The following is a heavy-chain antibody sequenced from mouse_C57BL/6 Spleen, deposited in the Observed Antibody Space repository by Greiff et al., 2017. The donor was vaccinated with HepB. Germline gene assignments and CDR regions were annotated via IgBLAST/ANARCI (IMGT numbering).Heavy chain of an antibody. V-gene: IGHV1-76*01. CDR1: GYTFTDYY. CDR3: ARWMGAMDY. CDR2: IYPGSGNT. Sequence: VQLQESGAELVRPGASVKLSCKASGYTFTDYYINWVKQRPGQGLEWIARIYPGSGNTYYNEKFKGKATLTAEKSSNTAYMQLSSLTSEDSAVYFCARWMGAMDYWGQGTSVTVSS. J-gene: IGHJ4*01. D-gene: IGHD2-3*01.